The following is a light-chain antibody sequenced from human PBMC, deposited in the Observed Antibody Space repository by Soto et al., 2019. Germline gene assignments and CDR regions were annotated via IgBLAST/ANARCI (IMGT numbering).Light chain of an antibody. V-gene: IGLV3-27*01. CDR3: YAAADNILV. Sequence: YELTQPSSVSVSPGQTARITCSGDVLAKKYVRWFQQKPGQAPVLLIYKDSERPSGVPARFSGSSSGTTVTLTISGAHVEDEADYYCYAAADNILVFGGGTKLTVL. J-gene: IGLJ3*02. CDR2: KDS. CDR1: VLAKKY.